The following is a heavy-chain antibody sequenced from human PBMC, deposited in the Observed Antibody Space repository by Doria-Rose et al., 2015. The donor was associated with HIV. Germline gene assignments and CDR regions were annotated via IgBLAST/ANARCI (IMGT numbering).Heavy chain of an antibody. CDR3: ARIKSSRWYHKYYFDF. V-gene: IGHV2-26*01. CDR1: GVSLSSPGMG. D-gene: IGHD6-13*01. Sequence: QITLKESGLVLVKPTETLTLTCTVSGVSLSSPGMGVSWIRQPPGKALEWLAHIFSDDERSYQTSLKSRLTISRGTSKSQVVLTMTDMDPVDTATYYCARIKSSRWYHKYYFDFWDQGTLVIVSA. CDR2: IFSDDER. J-gene: IGHJ4*02.